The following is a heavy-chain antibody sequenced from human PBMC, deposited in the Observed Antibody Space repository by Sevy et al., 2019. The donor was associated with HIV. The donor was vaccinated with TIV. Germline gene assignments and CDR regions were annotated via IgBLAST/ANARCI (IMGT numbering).Heavy chain of an antibody. V-gene: IGHV3-48*02. CDR1: GFTLTTYA. J-gene: IGHJ4*02. CDR3: ARPGSGWFEFDS. Sequence: GGSLRLSCAVSGFTLTTYAMHWVRQAPGKGLEWVSNIGSTGPTIYYADSVKGRFTISRDNAKNSLYLQMNSLREEDTAVYYCARPGSGWFEFDSWGQGTLVTVSS. CDR2: IGSTGPTI. D-gene: IGHD6-19*01.